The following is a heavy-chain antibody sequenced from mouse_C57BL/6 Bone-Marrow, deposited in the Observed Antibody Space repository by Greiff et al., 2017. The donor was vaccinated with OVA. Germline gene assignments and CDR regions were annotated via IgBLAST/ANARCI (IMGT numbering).Heavy chain of an antibody. J-gene: IGHJ3*01. CDR3: ARGDLFFAY. CDR2: INPNNGGT. V-gene: IGHV1-26*01. CDR1: GYTFTDYY. Sequence: VQLQQSGPELVKPGASVKISCKASGYTFTDYYMNWVTQSHGKSLEWIGDINPNNGGTSYNQKFKGKATLTVDKSSSTAYMELRSLTSEDSAVYYCARGDLFFAYWGQGTLVTVSA.